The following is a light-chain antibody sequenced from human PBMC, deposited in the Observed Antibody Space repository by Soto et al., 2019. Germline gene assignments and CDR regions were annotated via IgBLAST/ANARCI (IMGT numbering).Light chain of an antibody. J-gene: IGLJ2*01. Sequence: QSVLTQPPSVSGAPGQRVTISCTGSSSNIGAIYDVHWYQHLPGTAPKLLIYGNTIRPSGVPDRFSGSKSGTSASLAITGLQAEDEADYYCQSYDSSLNAVVFGGGTKLTVL. CDR3: QSYDSSLNAVV. CDR2: GNT. CDR1: SSNIGAIYD. V-gene: IGLV1-40*01.